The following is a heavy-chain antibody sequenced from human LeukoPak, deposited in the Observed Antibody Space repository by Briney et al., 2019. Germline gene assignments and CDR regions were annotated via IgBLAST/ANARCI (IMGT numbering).Heavy chain of an antibody. Sequence: GGSLRLSCAASGFTFSSSAMSWVRHPPGEGLEWVSAISGSGGSTYYADSVKGRFTISRDNSKNTLYLQMNSLRAEDTAVYYCAKDLLVAVAGIDYWGQGTLVTVSS. CDR2: ISGSGGST. V-gene: IGHV3-23*01. J-gene: IGHJ4*02. CDR1: GFTFSSSA. CDR3: AKDLLVAVAGIDY. D-gene: IGHD6-19*01.